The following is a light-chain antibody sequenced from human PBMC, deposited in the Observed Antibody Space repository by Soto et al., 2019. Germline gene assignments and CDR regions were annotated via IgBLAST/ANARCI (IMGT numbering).Light chain of an antibody. CDR2: EVT. J-gene: IGLJ2*01. Sequence: QSVLTQPASVSGSPGQSITISCTGTSSDVGSYNLVSWYQQHPGKAPNLMIYEVTKLPSGVSNRFSGSKSGNTASLTISGLQAEDEAEYYCCSYAGTSVLFGGGTKLTVL. CDR1: SSDVGSYNL. V-gene: IGLV2-23*02. CDR3: CSYAGTSVL.